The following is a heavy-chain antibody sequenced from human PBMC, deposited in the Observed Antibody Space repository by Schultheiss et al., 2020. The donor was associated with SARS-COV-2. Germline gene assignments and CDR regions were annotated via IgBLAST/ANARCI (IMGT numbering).Heavy chain of an antibody. Sequence: ASVKVSCKASGYTFTGYYMHWVRQAPGQGLEWMGRINPNSGGTNYAQKFQGRVTMTRDTSISTVYMELTRLRSDDTAVFYCARDGSHYGWGTLYYYYGMDVWGQGTTVTVS. J-gene: IGHJ6*02. CDR3: ARDGSHYGWGTLYYYYGMDV. CDR1: GYTFTGYY. V-gene: IGHV1-2*06. D-gene: IGHD3-10*01. CDR2: INPNSGGT.